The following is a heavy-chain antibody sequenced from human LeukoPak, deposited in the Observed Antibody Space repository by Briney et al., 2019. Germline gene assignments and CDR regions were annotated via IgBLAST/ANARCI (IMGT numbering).Heavy chain of an antibody. D-gene: IGHD5-18*01. CDR2: INPNSGGT. V-gene: IGHV1-2*02. J-gene: IGHJ5*02. Sequence: ASVKVSCKASGYTLTGYYMHWVRQAPGQGLEWMGWINPNSGGTNYAQKFQGRVTMTRDTSISTAYMELSRLRSDDTAVYYCAREGYSRSWFDPWGQGTLVTVSS. CDR1: GYTLTGYY. CDR3: AREGYSRSWFDP.